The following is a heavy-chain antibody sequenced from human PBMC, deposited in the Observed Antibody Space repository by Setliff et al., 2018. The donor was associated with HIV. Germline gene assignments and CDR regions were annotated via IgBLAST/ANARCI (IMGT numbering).Heavy chain of an antibody. Sequence: ASVKVSCKASGYSFTAYYIHFVRRAPGQGLEWMGWIQTNSGGTKSAQKFQGRVTMTRDTSISTAYMELNSLTSDDTAVYYCARGRHSGTYEAFDIWGPGTMVTVSS. CDR2: IQTNSGGT. CDR3: ARGRHSGTYEAFDI. D-gene: IGHD1-26*01. V-gene: IGHV1-2*02. J-gene: IGHJ3*02. CDR1: GYSFTAYY.